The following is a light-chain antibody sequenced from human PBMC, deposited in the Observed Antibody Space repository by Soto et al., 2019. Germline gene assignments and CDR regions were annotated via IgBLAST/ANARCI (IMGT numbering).Light chain of an antibody. CDR1: SSYVGGYNY. J-gene: IGLJ1*01. CDR2: YVS. Sequence: QSVLTQPAPVSGSPGQAITISCTGTSSYVGGYNYVSWYQQHPGKAPKLMIYYVSHRPSGVSNRFSGSKSGNTASLTISGLQAEDEADYYCSSYTSINSYVFGTGTRSPS. CDR3: SSYTSINSYV. V-gene: IGLV2-14*03.